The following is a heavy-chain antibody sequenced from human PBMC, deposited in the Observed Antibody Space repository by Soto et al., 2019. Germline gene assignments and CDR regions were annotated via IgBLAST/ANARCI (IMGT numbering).Heavy chain of an antibody. CDR2: ISGSGDRT. D-gene: IGHD3-10*01. CDR3: AKGDGSVSYYAAT. J-gene: IGHJ5*02. Sequence: EVYLLESGGALVQPGGSMRLSCAASGFSFNSFAMTWVRQAPGTGLEWVSAISGSGDRTYYADSVRGRFTISRDNFRNTLYLQMNSLRVEDTALYYCAKGDGSVSYYAATWGQGTLVTVSS. CDR1: GFSFNSFA. V-gene: IGHV3-23*01.